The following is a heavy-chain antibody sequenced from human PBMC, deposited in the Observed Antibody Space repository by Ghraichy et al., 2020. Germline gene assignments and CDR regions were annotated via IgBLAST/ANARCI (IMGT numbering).Heavy chain of an antibody. J-gene: IGHJ3*01. CDR1: GYTFSSYN. D-gene: IGHD2-2*02. CDR2: ISGYNGNT. CDR3: ARESYTEKGHAFDF. V-gene: IGHV1-18*04. Sequence: ASVKVSCKASGYTFSSYNVNWVRQAPGQGLEWMGWISGYNGNTDYAQKLRGRVTMTTDTSTTTAYMELRSLRSDDTAVYYCARESYTEKGHAFDFWGQGTVVTVSS.